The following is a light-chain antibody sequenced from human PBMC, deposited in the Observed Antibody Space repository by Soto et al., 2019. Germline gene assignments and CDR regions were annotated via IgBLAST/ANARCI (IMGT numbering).Light chain of an antibody. V-gene: IGKV1-5*03. J-gene: IGKJ1*01. CDR1: QSISTW. CDR3: QQYTSFRA. Sequence: DIQMTQSPSTLSASVGDRIIITCRASQSISTWLAWHQQKPGKAPKLLISKASTLESGVPSRFSGSGSGTEFSLNISSLKPDDFATYYCQQYTSFRAFGQGTKVDIK. CDR2: KAS.